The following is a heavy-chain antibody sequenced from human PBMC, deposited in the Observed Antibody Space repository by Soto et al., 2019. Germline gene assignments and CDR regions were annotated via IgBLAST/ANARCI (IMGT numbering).Heavy chain of an antibody. J-gene: IGHJ4*02. CDR2: ISSTTNYI. V-gene: IGHV3-21*01. CDR3: ARESEDLTSNFDY. Sequence: EVQLVESGGGLVKPGGSLRLSCAASGFTFTRYSMNWVRQAPGKGLEWVSSISSTTNYIYYADSMKGRFTVSRDNAKNSVYLEMNSLSAEDPALYYCARESEDLTSNFDYWGQGTLVTVSS. CDR1: GFTFTRYS.